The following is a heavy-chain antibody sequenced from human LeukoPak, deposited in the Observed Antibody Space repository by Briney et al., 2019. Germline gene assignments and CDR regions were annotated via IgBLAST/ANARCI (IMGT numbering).Heavy chain of an antibody. Sequence: GGSLRLSCVASGFTFSPYWMHWVRQAPGKGLVWVSRINPDGSSTTYADSVKGRFTISRDNAKNTLFLQMNSLRVEDTAVYYCTRGDFQYCSGGRCYPAFDIWGQGTVVTVSS. CDR1: GFTFSPYW. V-gene: IGHV3-74*03. J-gene: IGHJ3*02. D-gene: IGHD2-15*01. CDR3: TRGDFQYCSGGRCYPAFDI. CDR2: INPDGSST.